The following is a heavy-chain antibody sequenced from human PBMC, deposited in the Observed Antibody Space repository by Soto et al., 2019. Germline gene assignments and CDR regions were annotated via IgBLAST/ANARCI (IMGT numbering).Heavy chain of an antibody. CDR3: AGIRIPYVSDRRLAAFYFDY. CDR2: IYPGGDT. J-gene: IGHJ4*02. D-gene: IGHD3-16*01. CDR1: EFTVSSNY. V-gene: IGHV3-53*02. Sequence: EVQLVETGGGLIQPGGSLRLSCAASEFTVSSNYMSWVRQAPGKGLEWVSVIYPGGDTYYAASVRGRFTISRDNSKNTLYLHMNSLRAEDTAVYYCAGIRIPYVSDRRLAAFYFDYWGQGTLVTVSS.